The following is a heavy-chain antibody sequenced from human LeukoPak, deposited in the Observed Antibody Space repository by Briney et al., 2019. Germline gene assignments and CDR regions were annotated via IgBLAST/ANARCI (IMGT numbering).Heavy chain of an antibody. J-gene: IGHJ6*03. V-gene: IGHV1-2*02. CDR3: ARGRGSGSHYYYYYMDV. CDR1: GYTFTGYY. D-gene: IGHD1-26*01. Sequence: ASVKVSCKASGYTFTGYYMHWVRQAPGQGLEWMGWINPNRGGTNYAQKFQGRVTMTRDTSISTAYMELSRLRSDDTAVYYCARGRGSGSHYYYYYMDVWGKGTTVTVSS. CDR2: INPNRGGT.